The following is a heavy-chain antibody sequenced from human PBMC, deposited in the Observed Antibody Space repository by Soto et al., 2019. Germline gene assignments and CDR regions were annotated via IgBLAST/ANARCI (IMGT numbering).Heavy chain of an antibody. CDR1: GGTFSSYA. Sequence: ASVKVSCKASGGTFSSYAISCVRQAPGQGLEWMGGIIPIFGTANYAQKFQGRVTITADESTSTAYMELSSLRSEDTAVYYCARLMGIAVAGTSGNAFDIWGQGTMVTVSS. V-gene: IGHV1-69*13. CDR3: ARLMGIAVAGTSGNAFDI. D-gene: IGHD6-19*01. J-gene: IGHJ3*02. CDR2: IIPIFGTA.